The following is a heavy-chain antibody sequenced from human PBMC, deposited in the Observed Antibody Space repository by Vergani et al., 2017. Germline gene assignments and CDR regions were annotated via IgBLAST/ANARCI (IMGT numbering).Heavy chain of an antibody. D-gene: IGHD3-16*01. CDR1: GYSFTSYW. V-gene: IGHV5-51*01. CDR3: AIQRVEGAKIRNYYYYYMDV. Sequence: EVQLVQSGAEVKKPGESLKISCKGSGYSFTSYWIGWVRQMPGKGLEWMGNIYPGDSDTRYSPSFQGQVTISADKSISTAYLQWSSLKASDTAMYYCAIQRVEGAKIRNYYYYYMDVWGKGTTVTVSS. J-gene: IGHJ6*03. CDR2: IYPGDSDT.